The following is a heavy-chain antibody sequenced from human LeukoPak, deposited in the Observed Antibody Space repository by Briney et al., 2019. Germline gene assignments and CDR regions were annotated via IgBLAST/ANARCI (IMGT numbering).Heavy chain of an antibody. D-gene: IGHD3-22*01. CDR2: IKSKTDGGIT. J-gene: IGHJ1*01. CDR3: TYDSSGYPEYFQH. V-gene: IGHV3-15*01. CDR1: GFTFSNAW. Sequence: GGSLRLSCAASGFTFSNAWMSWVRQAPGKGLEWVGRIKSKTDGGITDYAAPVKGRFTISRDDSKNTLYLQMNSLKTEDTAVYYCTYDSSGYPEYFQHWGQGTLVTVSS.